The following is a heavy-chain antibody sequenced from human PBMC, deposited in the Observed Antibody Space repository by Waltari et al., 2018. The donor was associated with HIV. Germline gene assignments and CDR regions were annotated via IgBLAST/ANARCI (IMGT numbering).Heavy chain of an antibody. Sequence: VYLVESGGGVVKTGGSIRLTCEASGFEFRHYSFNWVRQSTARGLGWFASIRRASNEKHYVDSVRGRFVISRDDSESSVYLQMDSLREEDTATYFCVRDDPGYGPIDYWGQGTLVTV. J-gene: IGHJ4*01. CDR3: VRDDPGYGPIDY. D-gene: IGHD3-10*01. CDR2: IRRASNEK. V-gene: IGHV3-21*04. CDR1: GFEFRHYS.